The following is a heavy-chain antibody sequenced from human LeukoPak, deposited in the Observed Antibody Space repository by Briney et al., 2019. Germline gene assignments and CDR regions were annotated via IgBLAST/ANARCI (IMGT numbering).Heavy chain of an antibody. CDR3: ARWVVRRSGNHSGTFDI. J-gene: IGHJ3*02. CDR2: ISAYKGNT. CDR1: GYTFTSYG. D-gene: IGHD1-14*01. V-gene: IGHV1-18*01. Sequence: ASVKVSCKTSGYTFTSYGISWVRQAPGQGLEWMGWISAYKGNTNYAQKLQGRVTMTTDTSTSTAYMELRSLRSDDTAVYYCARWVVRRSGNHSGTFDIWGQGTMVSVSS.